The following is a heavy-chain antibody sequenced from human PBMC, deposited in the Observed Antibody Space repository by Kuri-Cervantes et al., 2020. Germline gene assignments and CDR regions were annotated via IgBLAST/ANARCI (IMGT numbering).Heavy chain of an antibody. CDR3: ARGEKFSGYSSGWYGL. V-gene: IGHV1-3*01. D-gene: IGHD6-13*01. J-gene: IGHJ4*02. CDR2: INAGNGNT. Sequence: ASVKVSCKASGYTFTSYAMHWVRQAPGQRLEWMGWINAGNGNTKYSQKFQGRVTITRDTSASTAYMELSSLRSEDTAVYYCARGEKFSGYSSGWYGLWGQGTLVTVSS. CDR1: GYTFTSYA.